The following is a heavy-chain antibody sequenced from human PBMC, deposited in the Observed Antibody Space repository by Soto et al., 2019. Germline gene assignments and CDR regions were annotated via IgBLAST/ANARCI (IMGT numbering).Heavy chain of an antibody. CDR1: GYSFANYW. CDR2: ICPSDSDT. D-gene: IGHD3-22*01. J-gene: IGHJ4*02. V-gene: IGHV5-51*01. Sequence: PGESLKISCSGSGYSFANYWIGWVRQVPGKGLEWMGIICPSDSDTRYSPSFQGQVTISADKSISTAYLQWNSLKASDTALYFCARGDSSDYSTAAPADYWGQGTLVTVSS. CDR3: ARGDSSDYSTAAPADY.